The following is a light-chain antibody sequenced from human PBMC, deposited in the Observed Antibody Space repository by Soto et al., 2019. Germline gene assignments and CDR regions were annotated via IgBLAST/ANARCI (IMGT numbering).Light chain of an antibody. V-gene: IGKV3-15*01. CDR2: GAS. Sequence: EIVMTQSPATLSVSPGERATLSCRASQSVSSNLAWYQQKPGQAPRLLIYGASTRATGIPARFSGSGSGTVFTLTISSLQSEDFAVYYCQQYNNWFYTFGQGTKLEIK. CDR3: QQYNNWFYT. J-gene: IGKJ2*01. CDR1: QSVSSN.